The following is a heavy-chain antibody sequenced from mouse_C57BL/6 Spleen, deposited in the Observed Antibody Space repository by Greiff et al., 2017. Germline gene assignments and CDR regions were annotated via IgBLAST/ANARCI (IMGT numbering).Heavy chain of an antibody. CDR2: ISNGGGST. CDR1: GFTFSDYY. CDR3: ARHVGWLLRGAMDY. D-gene: IGHD2-3*01. Sequence: EVKLVESGGGLVQPGGSLKLSCAASGFTFSDYYMYWVRQTPEKRLEWVAYISNGGGSTYYPDTVKGRFTISRDNAKNTLYLQMSRLKSEDTAMYYCARHVGWLLRGAMDYWGQGTSVTVSS. J-gene: IGHJ4*01. V-gene: IGHV5-12*01.